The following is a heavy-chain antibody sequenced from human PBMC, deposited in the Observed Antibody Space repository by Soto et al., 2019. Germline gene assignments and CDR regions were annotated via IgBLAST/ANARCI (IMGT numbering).Heavy chain of an antibody. CDR3: ASGYSSSWYPLYYGMDV. J-gene: IGHJ6*02. CDR2: ISAYNGNT. V-gene: IGHV1-18*01. D-gene: IGHD6-13*01. Sequence: GASVKVSCKASGYTFTSYGISWVRQAPVQGLEWMGWISAYNGNTNYAQKLQGRVTMTTDTSTSTAYMELRSLRSDDTAVYYCASGYSSSWYPLYYGMDVWGQGTTVTVSS. CDR1: GYTFTSYG.